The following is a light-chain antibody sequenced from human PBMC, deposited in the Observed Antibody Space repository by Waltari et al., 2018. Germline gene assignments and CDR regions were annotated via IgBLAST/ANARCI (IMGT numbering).Light chain of an antibody. Sequence: CQQAPGQVPRTPGYKASAHSSGLPVRFSGSSLGNTAALTITGTQAEDESDYCCALYMGRCIWVFGGGTRLTVL. J-gene: IGLJ3*02. CDR2: KAS. CDR3: ALYMGRCIWV. V-gene: IGLV8-61*01.